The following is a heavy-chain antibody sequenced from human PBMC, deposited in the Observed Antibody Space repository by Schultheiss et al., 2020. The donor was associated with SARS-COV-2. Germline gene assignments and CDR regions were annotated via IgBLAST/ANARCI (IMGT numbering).Heavy chain of an antibody. V-gene: IGHV4-39*07. CDR1: GGSISSSSYY. CDR2: INHSGST. Sequence: SETLSLTCTVSGGSISSSSYYWGWIRQPPGKGLEWIGEINHSGSTNYNPSLKSRVTISVDTSKNQFSLKLSSVTAADTAVYYCARGGTYGSGKCCLDYWGQGTLVTVSS. D-gene: IGHD3-10*01. J-gene: IGHJ4*02. CDR3: ARGGTYGSGKCCLDY.